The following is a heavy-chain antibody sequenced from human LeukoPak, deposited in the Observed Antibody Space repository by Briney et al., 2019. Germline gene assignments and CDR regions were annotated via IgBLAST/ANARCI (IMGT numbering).Heavy chain of an antibody. Sequence: PGGSLRLSCAASGFTFSTYEMNWVRQAPGKGLEWVSYIPSSGSTIYYVDSVKGRFTISRDNAKNSLYLQMNSLRVEDTAVYYCARDATGATGYFDYWGQGTLVTVSS. CDR2: IPSSGSTI. J-gene: IGHJ4*02. CDR1: GFTFSTYE. CDR3: ARDATGATGYFDY. D-gene: IGHD1-26*01. V-gene: IGHV3-48*03.